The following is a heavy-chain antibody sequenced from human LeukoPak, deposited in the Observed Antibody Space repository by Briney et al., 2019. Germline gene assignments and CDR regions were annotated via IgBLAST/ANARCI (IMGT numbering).Heavy chain of an antibody. CDR1: GFSFSGSW. Sequence: GGSLRLSCAASGFSFSGSWMHWVRQAPGKGLVWVSRIKSDGSTLYADSVRGRFTISRDNTKNSLYLQMNSLRAEDTAVYFCAGGGGWVFDLWGQGTLVTVSS. J-gene: IGHJ4*02. CDR3: AGGGGWVFDL. CDR2: IKSDGST. D-gene: IGHD6-19*01. V-gene: IGHV3-74*01.